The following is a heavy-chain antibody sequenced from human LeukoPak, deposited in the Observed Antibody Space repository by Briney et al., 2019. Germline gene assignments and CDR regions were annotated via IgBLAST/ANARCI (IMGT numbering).Heavy chain of an antibody. Sequence: SDTLSLTCAVSGYSITGSSWWGWIRQPPGKGLEWIGYIYHSGTTYYNPSLQSRVTMSVDTSKNQFSLKLSSVTAVDTAVYYCARKENVHYYFDYWGQGTLVTVSS. CDR3: ARKENVHYYFDY. CDR2: IYHSGTT. D-gene: IGHD3-10*02. V-gene: IGHV4-28*01. J-gene: IGHJ4*02. CDR1: GYSITGSSW.